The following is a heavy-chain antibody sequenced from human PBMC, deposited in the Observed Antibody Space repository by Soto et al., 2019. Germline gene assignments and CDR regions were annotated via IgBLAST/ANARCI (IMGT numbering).Heavy chain of an antibody. J-gene: IGHJ4*02. CDR1: GYTFGGYA. Sequence: QVQLVQSGADVKKPGAPVKVSCKASGYTFGGYALHWVRQAPGQRLEWMGWINAGNGNTKYSQKFKGRVTITRDTSARTGYMESSRVSSEDTAVYYCARGRLTQTPADYYLDYWFQGTLVTVS. D-gene: IGHD3-9*01. CDR2: INAGNGNT. V-gene: IGHV1-3*01. CDR3: ARGRLTQTPADYYLDY.